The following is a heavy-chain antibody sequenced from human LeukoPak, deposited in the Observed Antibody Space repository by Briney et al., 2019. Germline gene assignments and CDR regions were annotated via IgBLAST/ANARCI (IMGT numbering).Heavy chain of an antibody. CDR2: IYYSGTT. CDR3: ARIMQTPWGMDV. J-gene: IGHJ6*02. V-gene: IGHV4-59*01. D-gene: IGHD4-23*01. Sequence: PSETLSLTCTVSGGSISRYYWSGIRQPPGKGLEYIGYIYYSGTTDYNPSLKSRVTISVDTSKDQFSLKVTSVSAADTAVYYCARIMQTPWGMDVWGQGTTVTVSS. CDR1: GGSISRYY.